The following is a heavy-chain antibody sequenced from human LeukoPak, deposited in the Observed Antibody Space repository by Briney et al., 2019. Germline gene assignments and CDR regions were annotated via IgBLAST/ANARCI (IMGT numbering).Heavy chain of an antibody. J-gene: IGHJ6*02. CDR3: ARDDFGDLYYYYAMDV. D-gene: IGHD4-17*01. CDR2: IYTGGST. V-gene: IGHV4-4*07. CDR1: GGSISSYY. Sequence: SETLSLTCTVSGGSISSYYWSWIRQPAGKGLEWIGRIYTGGSTNYNPSLKSRVTMSVDTSKNQFTLKLSSVTAADTAVYYCARDDFGDLYYYYAMDVWGQGTTVTVCS.